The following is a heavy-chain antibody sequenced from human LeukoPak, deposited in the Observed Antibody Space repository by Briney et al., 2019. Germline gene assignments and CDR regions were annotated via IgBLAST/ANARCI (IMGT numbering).Heavy chain of an antibody. CDR3: ARGEIVLMVYATAYGGNFGY. D-gene: IGHD2-8*01. V-gene: IGHV3-48*03. J-gene: IGHJ4*02. Sequence: GGSLRLSCAASGFTFSSYEMNWVRQAPGEGLEWVSYISSSGSTIYYADSVKGRFTISRDNAKNSLYLQMNSLRAEDTAVYYCARGEIVLMVYATAYGGNFGYWGQGTLVTVSS. CDR2: ISSSGSTI. CDR1: GFTFSSYE.